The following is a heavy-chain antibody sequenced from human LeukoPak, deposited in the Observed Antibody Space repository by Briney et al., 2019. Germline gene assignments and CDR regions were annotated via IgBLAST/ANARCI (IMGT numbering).Heavy chain of an antibody. CDR2: IIPIFGTA. D-gene: IGHD1-26*01. CDR3: ARGLVGATEIDY. J-gene: IGHJ4*02. V-gene: IGHV1-69*06. Sequence: ASVKVSCKASGGTFSSYAISWVRQAPGQGLEWMGGIIPIFGTANYAQKFQGRVTITADKSTSTAYMELSRLRSDDTAVYYCARGLVGATEIDYWGQGTLVTVSS. CDR1: GGTFSSYA.